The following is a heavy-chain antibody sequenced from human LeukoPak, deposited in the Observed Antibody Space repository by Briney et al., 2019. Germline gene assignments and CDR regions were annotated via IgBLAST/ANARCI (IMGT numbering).Heavy chain of an antibody. Sequence: GGSLRLYCVASGFTFSGYGMHWVRQSPGKGLQWISYISSTGTIVYYGDSVEGRFTISRDNARNSLALQMHSLRPEDTAVYYCALDLHEVGGNLRRELAFWAQGTLITVSS. CDR2: ISSTGTIV. CDR3: ALDLHEVGGNLRRELAF. J-gene: IGHJ4*02. CDR1: GFTFSGYG. V-gene: IGHV3-48*04. D-gene: IGHD1-26*01.